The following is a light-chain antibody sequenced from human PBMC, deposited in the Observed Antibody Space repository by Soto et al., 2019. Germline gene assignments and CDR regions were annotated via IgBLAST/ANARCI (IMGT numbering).Light chain of an antibody. V-gene: IGLV2-18*02. CDR1: SSDVGSNNR. Sequence: QSVLTQPPSVSGCPGQSVAISCSGSSSDVGSNNRVSWYQQSPGTAPELMIYDVTNRPTGVPDRFSASKSGNTASLTISGLQAEDEADYYCSSFTTSSTYVFGTGTKVTVL. CDR2: DVT. J-gene: IGLJ1*01. CDR3: SSFTTSSTYV.